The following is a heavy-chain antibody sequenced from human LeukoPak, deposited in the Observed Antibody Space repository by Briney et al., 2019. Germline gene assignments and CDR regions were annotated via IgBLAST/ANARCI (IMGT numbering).Heavy chain of an antibody. D-gene: IGHD2-15*01. CDR2: INHSGST. V-gene: IGHV4-34*01. J-gene: IGHJ5*02. CDR3: ARELGYCSGGSCYRYGFDP. CDR1: GGSFSAYS. Sequence: SETLSLTCAVYGGSFSAYSWSWIRQPPGKGLEWIGEINHSGSTNYNASLKSRLTISVDTSKNQFSLKLSSVTAADTAVYYCARELGYCSGGSCYRYGFDPWGQGTLVTVSS.